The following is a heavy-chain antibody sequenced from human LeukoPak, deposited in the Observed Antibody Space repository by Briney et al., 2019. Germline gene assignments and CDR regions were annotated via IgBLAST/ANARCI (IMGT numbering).Heavy chain of an antibody. CDR1: GGSISSYY. V-gene: IGHV4-59*01. J-gene: IGHJ5*02. Sequence: SETLSLTCTVSGGSISSYYGSWIRQPPGKGLEWIGYIYYSGSTNYNPSLKSRVTISVDTSKNQFSLKLSSVTAADTAVYYCASVPGYCSGGSCFPPWGQGTLVTVSS. CDR3: ASVPGYCSGGSCFPP. D-gene: IGHD2-15*01. CDR2: IYYSGST.